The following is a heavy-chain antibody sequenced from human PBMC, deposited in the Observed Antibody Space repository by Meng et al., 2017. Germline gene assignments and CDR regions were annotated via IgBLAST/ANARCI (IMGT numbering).Heavy chain of an antibody. CDR3: ARDPNYYDSSGYYYFRGGYYYGMDV. V-gene: IGHV3-30*01. CDR2: ISYDGSNK. Sequence: GESLKISCAASGFTFSSYAMHWVRQAPGKGLEWVAVISYDGSNKYYADSVKGRFTISRDNSKNTLYLQMNSLRAEDTAVYYCARDPNYYDSSGYYYFRGGYYYGMDVWGQGTTVTFSS. J-gene: IGHJ6*01. D-gene: IGHD3-22*01. CDR1: GFTFSSYA.